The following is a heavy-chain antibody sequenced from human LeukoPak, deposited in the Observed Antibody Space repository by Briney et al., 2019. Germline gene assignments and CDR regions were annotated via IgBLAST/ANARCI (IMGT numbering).Heavy chain of an antibody. CDR1: GFTFSSYG. Sequence: GGSLRLSCAASGFTFSSYGMHWVRQAPGKGLEWVAVISYDGSNKYYADSVKGRFTISRDNSKNTLYLQMNSLRAEDTAVYYCSVAATGHYFDYWGQGTQVTVSS. CDR2: ISYDGSNK. D-gene: IGHD6-19*01. J-gene: IGHJ4*02. CDR3: SVAATGHYFDY. V-gene: IGHV3-30*03.